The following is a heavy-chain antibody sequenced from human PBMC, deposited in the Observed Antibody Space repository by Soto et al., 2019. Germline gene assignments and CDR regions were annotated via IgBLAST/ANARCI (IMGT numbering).Heavy chain of an antibody. Sequence: QVQLVESGGGLVKPGGSLRLSCAASGFTFSDFYMSWIRQAPGKGLEWISYISSSGTTTYYTDSVKGRFTISRDNAKNSLYLQMNTLGDEGTAVYYCARIWGGGGYALIYWGQGTLVTVSS. CDR2: ISSSGTTT. CDR3: ARIWGGGGYALIY. D-gene: IGHD2-8*01. CDR1: GFTFSDFY. J-gene: IGHJ4*02. V-gene: IGHV3-11*01.